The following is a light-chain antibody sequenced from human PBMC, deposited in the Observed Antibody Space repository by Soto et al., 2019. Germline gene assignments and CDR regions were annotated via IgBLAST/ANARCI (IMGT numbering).Light chain of an antibody. CDR3: SLYISGSTYV. V-gene: IGLV2-18*01. Sequence: QSLLTQPPSVSGSPGQSVTIACAGTSSDVGSYNRLSWYQQPPGTAPKLIVYEVNTRPSGVPDRFSGSKSGSTASLTISGLQAEDEADYYCSLYISGSTYVFGTGTKVTVL. CDR1: SSDVGSYNR. J-gene: IGLJ1*01. CDR2: EVN.